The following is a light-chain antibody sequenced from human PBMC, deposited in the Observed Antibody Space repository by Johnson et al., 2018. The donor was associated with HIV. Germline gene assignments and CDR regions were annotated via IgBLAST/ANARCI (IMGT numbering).Light chain of an antibody. V-gene: IGLV1-51*01. CDR2: DNN. CDR3: GKWDSSLSAF. Sequence: SVLTQPPSASAAPGQKVTISCSGSSSNIGNNYVSWYQQLQGTAPKLLIYDNNKRPSGIPDRFSGSKSGTSATLGITGLQTGDDADYYCGKWDSSLSAFFGTGTKVTVL. CDR1: SSNIGNNY. J-gene: IGLJ1*01.